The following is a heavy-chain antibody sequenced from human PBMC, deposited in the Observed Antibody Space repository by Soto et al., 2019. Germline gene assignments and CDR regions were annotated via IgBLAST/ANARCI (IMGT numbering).Heavy chain of an antibody. Sequence: ASVKVSCKASGYTFNFYGFSCVRQAPGQGLEWVGWISANSGDTNFAKTVQDRVTLSTDMSTGTAYMTLTSLTSDGTAIYYCARDFRDSCTGSTCAYFDYWGQGTQVTVSS. CDR3: ARDFRDSCTGSTCAYFDY. J-gene: IGHJ4*02. CDR1: GYTFNFYG. D-gene: IGHD2-8*02. V-gene: IGHV1-18*01. CDR2: ISANSGDT.